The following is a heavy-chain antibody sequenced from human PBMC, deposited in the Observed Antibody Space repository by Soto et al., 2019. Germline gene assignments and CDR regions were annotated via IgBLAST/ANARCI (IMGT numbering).Heavy chain of an antibody. CDR3: AKDTFDTSMAKTDY. Sequence: GGSLRLSCAASGFTFSSYAMTWVRQAPGKGLEWVSTIDNSGGITYYADSVKGRFTISRDNSKNTLYLQMNSLRAEDTAVYYCAKDTFDTSMAKTDYWGQGTLVTVSS. CDR2: IDNSGGIT. V-gene: IGHV3-23*01. CDR1: GFTFSSYA. J-gene: IGHJ4*02. D-gene: IGHD5-18*01.